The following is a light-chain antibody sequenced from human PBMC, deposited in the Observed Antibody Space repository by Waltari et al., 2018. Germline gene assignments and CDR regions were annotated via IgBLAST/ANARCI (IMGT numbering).Light chain of an antibody. V-gene: IGLV5-45*02. CDR2: YNSAADK. CDR1: SGINVGSYR. J-gene: IGLJ1*01. Sequence: QAVLTQPSSLSASPGASASLTCTLGSGINVGSYRIYWYQQQPGSPPHSLLNYNSAADKGQGAGVPGRFSGSKEASANAGILVISGLQSEDEADYYCMIWHSRAYVFGTGTKVSVL. CDR3: MIWHSRAYV.